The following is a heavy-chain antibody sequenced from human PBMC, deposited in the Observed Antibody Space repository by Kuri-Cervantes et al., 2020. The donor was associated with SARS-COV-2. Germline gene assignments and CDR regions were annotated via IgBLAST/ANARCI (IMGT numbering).Heavy chain of an antibody. CDR3: ARDHSSSWYRVEGGIFDY. V-gene: IGHV3-48*01. J-gene: IGHJ4*02. Sequence: GESLKISCAASGFTFSSYSMNWVRQAPGKGLEWVSYISSSSSTIYYAVSVKGRFTISRDNAKNSLYLQMNSLRAEDTAVYYCARDHSSSWYRVEGGIFDYWGQGTLVTVSS. CDR1: GFTFSSYS. CDR2: ISSSSSTI. D-gene: IGHD6-13*01.